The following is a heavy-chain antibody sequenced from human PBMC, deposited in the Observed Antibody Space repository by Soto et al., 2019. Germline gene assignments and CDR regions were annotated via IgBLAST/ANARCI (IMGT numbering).Heavy chain of an antibody. CDR2: IYPGDSDT. CDR1: GYSFTSYW. Sequence: PGESLKISCNGSGYSFTSYWIGWVRQMPGKGLEWMGIIYPGDSDTRYSPSFQGQVTISADKSISTAYLQWSSLKASDTAMYYCARRIVSSSWHTTYGMDVWGQGTTVTVSS. J-gene: IGHJ6*02. V-gene: IGHV5-51*01. D-gene: IGHD6-13*01. CDR3: ARRIVSSSWHTTYGMDV.